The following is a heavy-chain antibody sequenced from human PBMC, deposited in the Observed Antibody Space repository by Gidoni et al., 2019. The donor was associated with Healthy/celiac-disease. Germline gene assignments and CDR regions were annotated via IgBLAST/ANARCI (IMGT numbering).Heavy chain of an antibody. J-gene: IGHJ4*02. V-gene: IGHV3-23*04. CDR3: AKGRIFDWVDY. D-gene: IGHD2-8*02. CDR1: GFPFSSYA. CDR2: ISGSGGST. Sequence: EVQLVESGGGLVQPGGSLILSCSASGFPFSSYAMSWVRQAPGKGREWVSAISGSGGSTYYADSVKGRFTISRDNSKNTLYLQMNSLRAEDTAVYYCAKGRIFDWVDYWGQGTLVTVSS.